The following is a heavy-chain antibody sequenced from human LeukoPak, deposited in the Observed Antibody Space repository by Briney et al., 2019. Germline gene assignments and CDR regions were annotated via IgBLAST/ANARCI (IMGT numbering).Heavy chain of an antibody. D-gene: IGHD6-13*01. Sequence: SVTVSCKASGGTFSSYTISWVRQAPGQGLEWMGRIIPILGIANYAQKFQGRVTITADKSTSTAYMELSSLRSEDTAVYYCARDPSDSSSWIKGYFQHWGQGTLVTVSS. J-gene: IGHJ1*01. CDR1: GGTFSSYT. V-gene: IGHV1-69*04. CDR2: IIPILGIA. CDR3: ARDPSDSSSWIKGYFQH.